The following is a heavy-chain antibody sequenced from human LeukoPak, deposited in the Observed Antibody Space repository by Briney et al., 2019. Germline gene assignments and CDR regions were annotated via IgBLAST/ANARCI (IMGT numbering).Heavy chain of an antibody. CDR2: ISGSGGST. D-gene: IGHD4-17*01. J-gene: IGHJ4*02. CDR1: GFTFSNYA. V-gene: IGHV3-23*01. CDR3: TTEGDYVQFDY. Sequence: GGSLRLSCAASGFTFSNYAINWVRQAPGRGLEWVSGISGSGGSTYYADSVKGRFTISRDNSKNTLYLQMNSLRAEDTAVYYCTTEGDYVQFDYWGQGTLVTVSS.